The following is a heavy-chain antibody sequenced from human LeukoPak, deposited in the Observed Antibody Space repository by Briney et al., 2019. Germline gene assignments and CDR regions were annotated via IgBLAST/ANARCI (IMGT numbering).Heavy chain of an antibody. CDR1: GGSISSYY. J-gene: IGHJ6*03. D-gene: IGHD5-18*01. V-gene: IGHV4-59*01. CDR3: ARTEESGYSYRYFGYYYYMDV. CDR2: IYYSGST. Sequence: PSETLSLTCTVSGGSISSYYWSWIRQPPGKGLEWIGYIYYSGSTHYNPSLNSRVTISVDTSKNQFSLKLSSVTAADTAVYYCARTEESGYSYRYFGYYYYMDVWGKGTTVTVSS.